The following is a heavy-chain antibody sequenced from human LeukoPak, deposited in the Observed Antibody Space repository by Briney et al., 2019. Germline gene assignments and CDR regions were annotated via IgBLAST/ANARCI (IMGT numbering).Heavy chain of an antibody. D-gene: IGHD2-2*01. CDR2: IGARGHDT. J-gene: IGHJ4*02. CDR1: GFSFSSYA. V-gene: IGHV3-23*01. CDR3: AKTLTGYCTSTSCPFLDY. Sequence: PGGSLRLSCEASGFSFSSYAMTWVRQAPGKGLEWVSSIGARGHDTYNADSVKGRFTISRDNSKDTLYPQMNSLRAGDTAVYYCAKTLTGYCTSTSCPFLDYWGQGTLVTVSS.